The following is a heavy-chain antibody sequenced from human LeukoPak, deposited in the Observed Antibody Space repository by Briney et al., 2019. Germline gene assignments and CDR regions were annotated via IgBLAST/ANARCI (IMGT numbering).Heavy chain of an antibody. CDR2: IFYSGTT. CDR1: GGSISSYY. CDR3: ARGGWNKFDY. Sequence: SETLSLTCTVSGGSISSYYWSWIRQPPGKGLEWIGFIFYSGTTNYNPSLKSRVTISVDTSKNQFSLKLSSVTAADTAVYYCARGGWNKFDYWGQGTLVSVSS. J-gene: IGHJ4*02. D-gene: IGHD3-22*01. V-gene: IGHV4-59*01.